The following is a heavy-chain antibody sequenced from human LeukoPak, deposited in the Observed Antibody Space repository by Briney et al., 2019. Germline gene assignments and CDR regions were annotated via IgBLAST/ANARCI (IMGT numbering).Heavy chain of an antibody. CDR1: AYTFTSYD. Sequence: ASVKVSCKASAYTFTSYDINWMRQATGPGLEWMGWMNPNSGNTGYAQKFQGRVTMTRNTSISTAYMELSSLRSEDTAVHYCARIESYDAHWGQGTLVTVSS. CDR2: MNPNSGNT. D-gene: IGHD5-12*01. V-gene: IGHV1-8*01. J-gene: IGHJ4*02. CDR3: ARIESYDAH.